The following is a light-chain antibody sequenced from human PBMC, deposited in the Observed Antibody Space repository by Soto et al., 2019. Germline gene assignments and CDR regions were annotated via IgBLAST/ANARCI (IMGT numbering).Light chain of an antibody. CDR1: HSVSTS. CDR3: QQYIHGYT. V-gene: IGKV3-15*01. Sequence: EVVMTQSPATLSVFPGERVTLSCRASHSVSTSLAWYQQKPGQAPRLLIYSASTRATDIPARFSGSGCGTEFTLTISILESEDFAVYYCQQYIHGYTFGQGTKLEIK. CDR2: SAS. J-gene: IGKJ2*01.